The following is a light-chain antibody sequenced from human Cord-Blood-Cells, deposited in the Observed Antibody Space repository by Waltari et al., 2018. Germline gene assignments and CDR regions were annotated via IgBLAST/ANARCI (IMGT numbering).Light chain of an antibody. Sequence: QSALTQPASVSGSPGQSITISCTGTSSDVGGYNYVSWYQQHPGKAPKLMIYEVSNRPSGVAKRFSGSKSGNTASLTISGLQAEDEADYYRSSYTSSSTLVFGGGTKLTVL. J-gene: IGLJ2*01. CDR3: SSYTSSSTLV. CDR1: SSDVGGYNY. V-gene: IGLV2-14*01. CDR2: EVS.